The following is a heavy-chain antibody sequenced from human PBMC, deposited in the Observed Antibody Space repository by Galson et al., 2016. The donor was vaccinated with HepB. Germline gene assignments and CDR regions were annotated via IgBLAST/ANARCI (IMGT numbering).Heavy chain of an antibody. Sequence: SLRLSCAASGFTFSDYAMHWVRQAPGKGLEWVAVISYVGSKKYYADSGKGRFTIPRDNSKNTLYLQMNSLRAEDTAVYYCARGYGSGSMDVWGQGTTVTVSS. V-gene: IGHV3-30-3*01. CDR3: ARGYGSGSMDV. CDR2: ISYVGSKK. CDR1: GFTFSDYA. D-gene: IGHD3-10*01. J-gene: IGHJ6*02.